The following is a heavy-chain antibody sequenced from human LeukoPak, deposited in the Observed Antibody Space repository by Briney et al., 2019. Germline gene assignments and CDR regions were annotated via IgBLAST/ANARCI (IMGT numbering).Heavy chain of an antibody. CDR3: ARNLPAADY. J-gene: IGHJ4*02. CDR1: GFSFSTYG. CDR2: LRFDGSNR. Sequence: QPGGSLRLSCAASGFSFSTYGMHWVRQAPGKGLEWVAYLRFDGSNRYFADSVKGRFTISRDNSKNTLYLQMDSLRAEDSAVYYCARNLPAADYWGQGTLVTVSS. D-gene: IGHD2-2*01. V-gene: IGHV3-30*02.